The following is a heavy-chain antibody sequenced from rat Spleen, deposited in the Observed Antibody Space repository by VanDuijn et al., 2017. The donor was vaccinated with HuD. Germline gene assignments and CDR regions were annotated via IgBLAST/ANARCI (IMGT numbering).Heavy chain of an antibody. Sequence: EVQLVESGGGLVQPGRSLKLSCAASGFTFSDYYMAWVRQAPTKGLEWVASISYDGGSTYYRDSVKGRFTISRDNAKTTLYLQMDSLTSEDTATYYCARQGFLRDWYFDFWGPGTMVTVSS. CDR1: GFTFSDYY. V-gene: IGHV5-7*01. CDR3: ARQGFLRDWYFDF. J-gene: IGHJ1*01. CDR2: ISYDGGST. D-gene: IGHD1-11*01.